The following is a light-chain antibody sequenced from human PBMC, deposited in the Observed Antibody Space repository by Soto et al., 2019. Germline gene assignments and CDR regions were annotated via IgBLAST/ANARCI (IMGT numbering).Light chain of an antibody. Sequence: EIWLTQSPGTLSLSPGDRATLSCRASQSVYTNYLAWYQQKPGQAPRLLIYGASNRATGIPARFSGSGSGTDFTLTISSLEPEVFAVYYCKQRSTWSLTCGGGT. V-gene: IGKV3-11*01. J-gene: IGKJ4*01. CDR3: KQRSTWSLT. CDR1: QSVYTNY. CDR2: GAS.